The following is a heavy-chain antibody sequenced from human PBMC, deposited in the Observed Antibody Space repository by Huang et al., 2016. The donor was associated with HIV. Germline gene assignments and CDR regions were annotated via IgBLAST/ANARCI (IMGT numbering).Heavy chain of an antibody. J-gene: IGHJ3*02. CDR1: GFTFSSYA. D-gene: IGHD3-22*01. CDR3: ARGGPYYYDSSGYLVSAFDI. V-gene: IGHV3-30-3*01. Sequence: QVQLVESGGGVVQPGRSLRLSCAASGFTFSSYAMHWVRQAPGKGLAWVAVISYDGSNKYDADSGKGRFTISRDNSKNTLYLQMNSLRAEDTAVYYCARGGPYYYDSSGYLVSAFDIWGQGTMVTVSS. CDR2: ISYDGSNK.